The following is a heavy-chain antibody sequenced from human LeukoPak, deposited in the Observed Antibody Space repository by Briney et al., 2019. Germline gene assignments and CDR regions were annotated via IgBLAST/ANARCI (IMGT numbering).Heavy chain of an antibody. V-gene: IGHV4-34*01. Sequence: PSETLSLTCAVYGGAFSGYYWSWIRQPPGEGLEWIGEINHSGSTNYNPSLKSRVTISVDTSKNQFSLKLSSVTAADTAVYYCARGGIVVVVAATGWFDPWGQGTLVTVSS. J-gene: IGHJ5*02. CDR2: INHSGST. CDR1: GGAFSGYY. CDR3: ARGGIVVVVAATGWFDP. D-gene: IGHD2-15*01.